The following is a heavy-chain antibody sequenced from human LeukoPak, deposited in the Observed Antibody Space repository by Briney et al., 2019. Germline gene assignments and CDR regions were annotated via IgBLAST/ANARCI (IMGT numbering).Heavy chain of an antibody. CDR1: GFTFGSYA. CDR3: AGGNDYFDTSGYYFERLQH. CDR2: ISGNADTA. V-gene: IGHV3-23*01. Sequence: PGGSLRLSCAASGFTFGSYAMSWVRQAPGKGLEWVSSISGNADTAYYAEPVKGRFTISRDNSKKTVFLQIAGLRAEDTALYYCAGGNDYFDTSGYYFERLQHWGQSTLVTVSS. D-gene: IGHD3-22*01. J-gene: IGHJ1*01.